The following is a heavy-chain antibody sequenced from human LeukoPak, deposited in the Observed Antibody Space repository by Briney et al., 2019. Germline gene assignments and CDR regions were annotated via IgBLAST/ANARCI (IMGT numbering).Heavy chain of an antibody. CDR2: IDPSDSYT. J-gene: IGHJ4*02. Sequence: GESLKISCKGSGYSFTSYWISWVRQMPGKGLEWMGRIDPSDSYTNYSPSFQGHVTISADKSISTAYLQWSSLKASDTAMNYCASWGYYDSSGYYSRWGQGTLVTVSS. V-gene: IGHV5-10-1*01. CDR3: ASWGYYDSSGYYSR. D-gene: IGHD3-22*01. CDR1: GYSFTSYW.